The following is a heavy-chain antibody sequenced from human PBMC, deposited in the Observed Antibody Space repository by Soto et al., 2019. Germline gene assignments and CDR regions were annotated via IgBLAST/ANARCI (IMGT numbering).Heavy chain of an antibody. CDR3: AREIKFWSGYNHYYYGMDV. D-gene: IGHD3-3*01. J-gene: IGHJ6*02. CDR2: TKQDGGEK. CDR1: GFTFSSYW. V-gene: IGHV3-7*03. Sequence: PGGSLRLSCAASGFTFSSYWMSWVRQAPGKGLEWVANTKQDGGEKYIVTPEKGRLAIARENAKNPLYLKVNSGGAEDTAVYYCAREIKFWSGYNHYYYGMDVWGQGTTVTVSS.